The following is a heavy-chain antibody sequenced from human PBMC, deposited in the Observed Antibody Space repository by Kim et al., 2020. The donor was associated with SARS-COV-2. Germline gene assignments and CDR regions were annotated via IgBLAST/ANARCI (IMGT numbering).Heavy chain of an antibody. D-gene: IGHD3-10*01. CDR3: AKERASGSSDDY. CDR1: GFTFGDYA. J-gene: IGHJ4*02. Sequence: GGSLRLSCATSGFTFGDYAMHWVRQAPGEGLEWVSGISWNSGRKDYADSVKGRFTISRDNARNTLYLQMNSLTTEDTTLYYCAKERASGSSDDYWGQGTLVTVSS. V-gene: IGHV3-9*01. CDR2: ISWNSGRK.